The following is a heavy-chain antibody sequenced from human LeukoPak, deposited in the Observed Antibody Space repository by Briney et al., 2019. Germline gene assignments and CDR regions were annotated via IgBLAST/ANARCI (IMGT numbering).Heavy chain of an antibody. D-gene: IGHD5-18*01. CDR2: IRSKVNSYAT. V-gene: IGHV3-73*01. Sequence: GGSLRLSCAASGFTFSGSAMHWVRQASGKGLEWVGRIRSKVNSYATAYSASVKGRFTISRDDSKNTAYLQMNNLKTEDTAVYYCSRHVDTAMDYYFDYWGQGIMVTVSS. J-gene: IGHJ4*02. CDR3: SRHVDTAMDYYFDY. CDR1: GFTFSGSA.